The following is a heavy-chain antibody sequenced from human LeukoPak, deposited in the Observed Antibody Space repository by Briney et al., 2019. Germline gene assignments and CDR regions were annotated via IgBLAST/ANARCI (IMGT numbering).Heavy chain of an antibody. Sequence: GGSLRLSCAASGFTFSSYEMNWVRQAPGKGLEWVSYISSTGYTIYYADSVKGRFTISRDNAKNSLYLQMNSLRDEDTAVYCCARRRGGWFDPWGQGTLVTVSS. J-gene: IGHJ5*02. CDR2: ISSTGYTI. CDR3: ARRRGGWFDP. V-gene: IGHV3-48*03. D-gene: IGHD3-16*01. CDR1: GFTFSSYE.